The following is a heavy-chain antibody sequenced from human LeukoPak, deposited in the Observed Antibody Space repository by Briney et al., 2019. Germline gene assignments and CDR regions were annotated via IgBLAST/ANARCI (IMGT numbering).Heavy chain of an antibody. J-gene: IGHJ4*02. CDR3: ARGAFD. CDR1: GLTFTNAW. V-gene: IGHV3-15*01. CDR2: IKKETDGGTT. Sequence: PGGSLRLSCAASGLTFTNAWMSWVRQAPGKGLEWVGRIKKETDGGTTDYAAPVKGRFTISRDDSKNTLYLQMNTLRADDTAVYYCARGAFDWGQGTLVTVSS.